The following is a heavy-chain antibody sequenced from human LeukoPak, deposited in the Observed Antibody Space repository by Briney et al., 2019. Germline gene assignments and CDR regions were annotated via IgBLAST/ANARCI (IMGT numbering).Heavy chain of an antibody. CDR3: ARVTSYKTEIAARPNSPGNYYYYYMDV. Sequence: ASVKVSCKASGYTFTSYSISWVRQAPGQGLEWMGWISAYNGNTNYAQKLQGRVTMTTDTSTSTAYMELRSLRSDDTAVYYCARVTSYKTEIAARPNSPGNYYYYYMDVWGKGTTVTVSS. CDR2: ISAYNGNT. D-gene: IGHD6-6*01. CDR1: GYTFTSYS. V-gene: IGHV1-18*01. J-gene: IGHJ6*03.